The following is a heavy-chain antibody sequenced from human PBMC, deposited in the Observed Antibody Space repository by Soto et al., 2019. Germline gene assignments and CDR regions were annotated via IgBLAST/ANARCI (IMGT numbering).Heavy chain of an antibody. CDR2: ISYDGSNK. V-gene: IGHV3-30-3*01. J-gene: IGHJ4*02. Sequence: VGSLRLSCAASGFTFSSYAMHWVRQAPGKGLEWVAVISYDGSNKYYADSVKGRFTISRDNSKNTLYLQMNSLRAEDTAVYYCARGRYWFDYWGQGTLVTVSS. CDR3: ARGRYWFDY. CDR1: GFTFSSYA. D-gene: IGHD2-15*01.